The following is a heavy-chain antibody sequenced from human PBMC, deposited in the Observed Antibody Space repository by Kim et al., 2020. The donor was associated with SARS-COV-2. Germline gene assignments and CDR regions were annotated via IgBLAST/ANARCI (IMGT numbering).Heavy chain of an antibody. CDR1: GYSFTSYW. V-gene: IGHV5-51*01. CDR2: IYPGDSDT. CDR3: ARGSAYSYSGYYGMDV. Sequence: GESLKISCKGSGYSFTSYWIGWVRQMPGKGLEWMGIIYPGDSDTRYSPSFQGQVTISADKSISTAYLQWSSLKASDTAMYYCARGSAYSYSGYYGMDVWGQGTTVTVSS. D-gene: IGHD3-16*01. J-gene: IGHJ6*02.